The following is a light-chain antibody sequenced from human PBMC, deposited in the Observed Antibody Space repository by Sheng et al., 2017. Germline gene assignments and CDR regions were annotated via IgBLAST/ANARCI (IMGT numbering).Light chain of an antibody. CDR1: QSIRNL. J-gene: IGKJ1*01. CDR3: QQYNTYPWT. CDR2: KAS. V-gene: IGKV1-5*03. Sequence: DIQMTQSPSSLSAFVGDRVTITCRASQSIRNLLAWYQQKPGNAPKFLIYKASSLESGVPSRFSGSGSGTEFTLTISSLQPDDFATYYCQQYNTYPWTLRPRDQGRKSN.